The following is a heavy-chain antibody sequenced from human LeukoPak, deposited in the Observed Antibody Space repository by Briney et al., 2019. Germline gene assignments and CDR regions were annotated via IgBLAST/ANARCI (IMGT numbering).Heavy chain of an antibody. CDR3: ATQLGYCSGGSCYDY. Sequence: SETLSLTCTVSGGSVSSGDYYWSWIRRHPGKGLEWIGYIYYSGSTYYNPSLKSRVIISVDTSKNQFSLKLSSVTAADTAVYYCATQLGYCSGGSCYDYWGQGTLVTVSS. D-gene: IGHD2-15*01. V-gene: IGHV4-31*03. CDR1: GGSVSSGDYY. CDR2: IYYSGST. J-gene: IGHJ4*02.